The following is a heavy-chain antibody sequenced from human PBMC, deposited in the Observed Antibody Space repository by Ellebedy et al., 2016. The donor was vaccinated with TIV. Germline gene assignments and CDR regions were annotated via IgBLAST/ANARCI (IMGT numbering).Heavy chain of an antibody. CDR1: GDSISAYY. D-gene: IGHD3-3*01. CDR3: ARSLSLGGYYAWFDP. V-gene: IGHV4-59*01. J-gene: IGHJ5*02. CDR2: ISYSGSN. Sequence: MPSETLSLTCTVSGDSISAYYWNWIRQSPGKGLEWIACISYSGSNNYNPSLRSRVTISLDTSKKQFSLRLASVTAADMAIYYCARSLSLGGYYAWFDPWGQGTLVTVSS.